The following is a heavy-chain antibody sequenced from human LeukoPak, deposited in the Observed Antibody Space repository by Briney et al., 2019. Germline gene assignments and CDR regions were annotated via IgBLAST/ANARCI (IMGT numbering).Heavy chain of an antibody. V-gene: IGHV3-23*01. CDR2: IFGDGSGK. D-gene: IGHD2-8*02. CDR3: AKDRVPDGVWSVDN. J-gene: IGHJ4*02. Sequence: GGSLRLSCAASGFTFGTYSMIWVRQAPGKGLEWVSGIFGDGSGKYYTDSVKGRFTISRDNSKNTLSLQMDSLRADVTAIYYCAKDRVPDGVWSVDNWGQGTLVTVSS. CDR1: GFTFGTYS.